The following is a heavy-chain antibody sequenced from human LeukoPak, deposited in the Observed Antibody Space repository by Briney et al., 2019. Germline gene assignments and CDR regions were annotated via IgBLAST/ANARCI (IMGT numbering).Heavy chain of an antibody. V-gene: IGHV4-59*01. J-gene: IGHJ4*02. CDR1: GGPISGSY. CDR2: ISYTGST. Sequence: PSETLSLTCTVSGGPISGSYWSRIRQSPGKGLEWIGYISYTGSTNYNPSLKSRVTISVDASKNQFSLKLSSVTAADTAVYYCARVHYSGSGLSSYFDYWGQGTLVTVSS. CDR3: ARVHYSGSGLSSYFDY. D-gene: IGHD3-10*01.